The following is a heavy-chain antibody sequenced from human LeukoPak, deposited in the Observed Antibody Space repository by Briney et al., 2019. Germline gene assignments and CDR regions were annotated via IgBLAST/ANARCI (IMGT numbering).Heavy chain of an antibody. J-gene: IGHJ5*02. Sequence: SQTLSLTCTVSGGSISSGSYYWSWIRQPAGKGLEWIGRIYTSGSANYNPSLKSRVTISIDTSKNQFSLKLSSVTAADTAVYYCARGDFWSGYRGGNWFDPWGQGTLVTVSS. CDR3: ARGDFWSGYRGGNWFDP. V-gene: IGHV4-61*02. D-gene: IGHD3-3*01. CDR2: IYTSGSA. CDR1: GGSISSGSYY.